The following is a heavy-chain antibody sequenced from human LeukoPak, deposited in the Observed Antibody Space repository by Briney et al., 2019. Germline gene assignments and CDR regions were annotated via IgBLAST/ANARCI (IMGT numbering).Heavy chain of an antibody. CDR1: GYTFTSYL. J-gene: IGHJ4*02. D-gene: IGHD3-22*01. Sequence: ASVKVSCTASGYTFTSYLISWVRQAPGQGLEWMAWISPYNGNTNYVQKLQGRVPMTTDTSTTTAYMDLRNLKFDDTAVYYCAGAVDYHDSSGYYYPIDHWGQGTLVSVSS. V-gene: IGHV1-18*01. CDR2: ISPYNGNT. CDR3: AGAVDYHDSSGYYYPIDH.